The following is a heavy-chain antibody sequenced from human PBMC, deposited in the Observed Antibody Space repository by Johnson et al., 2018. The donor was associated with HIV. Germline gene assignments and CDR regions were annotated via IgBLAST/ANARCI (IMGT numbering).Heavy chain of an antibody. CDR1: GFTFDDYV. Sequence: QLVESGGGLVQPGRSLRLSCAASGFTFDDYVMHWVRQAPGKGLEWVSGISWNSGSIGYADSVKGRFTISRDNSRNTLYLQMSSLRAEDTAMYYCARDGESQQLPLGDAFDVWGQGTMVTVSS. J-gene: IGHJ3*01. V-gene: IGHV3-9*01. D-gene: IGHD6-13*01. CDR2: ISWNSGSI. CDR3: ARDGESQQLPLGDAFDV.